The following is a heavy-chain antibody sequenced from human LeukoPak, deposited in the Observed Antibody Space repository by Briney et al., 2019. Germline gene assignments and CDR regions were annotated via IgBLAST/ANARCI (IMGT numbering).Heavy chain of an antibody. CDR3: ARVTQTDYDFDY. J-gene: IGHJ4*02. CDR1: GYTFASYG. CDR2: ISAYNGNT. Sequence: ASVKVSCKASGYTFASYGISWVRQAPGQGLEWMGWISAYNGNTDYAQKLQGRVTMTTDTSTSTAYMELRSLRSDDTAVYYCARVTQTDYDFDYWGQGTLVTVSS. V-gene: IGHV1-18*01. D-gene: IGHD4-17*01.